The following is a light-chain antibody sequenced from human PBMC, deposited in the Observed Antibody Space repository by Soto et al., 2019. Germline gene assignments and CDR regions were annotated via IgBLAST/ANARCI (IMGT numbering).Light chain of an antibody. V-gene: IGLV2-14*01. CDR1: SSDVGGYNY. CDR3: SSYTSSSTLFV. J-gene: IGLJ1*01. CDR2: EVS. Sequence: QSALTQPASVSGSPGPSITISCTGTSSDVGGYNYVSWYQQHPGKAPKLMIHEVSNRPSWVSNRFSGSKSGNTASLTIAGLQAEDEADYYCSSYTSSSTLFVFGTGTKLTVL.